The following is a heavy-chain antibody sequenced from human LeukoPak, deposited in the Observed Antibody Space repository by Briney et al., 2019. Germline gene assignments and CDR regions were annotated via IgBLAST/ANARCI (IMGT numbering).Heavy chain of an antibody. CDR1: GGSIGSSSYY. V-gene: IGHV4-39*01. D-gene: IGHD2-15*01. CDR3: ARRVAATDAFDI. J-gene: IGHJ3*02. Sequence: PSETLSLTCTVSGGSIGSSSYYWGWIRQPPGKGLEWIGRIYYSGSTYYNPSLNSRVTISVDTSKNQFSLKLSSVTAADTAVYYCARRVAATDAFDIWGQGTMVTVSS. CDR2: IYYSGST.